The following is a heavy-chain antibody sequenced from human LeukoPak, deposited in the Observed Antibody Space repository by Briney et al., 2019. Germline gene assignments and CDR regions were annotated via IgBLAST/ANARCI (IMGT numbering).Heavy chain of an antibody. CDR2: MSARGGGS. CDR3: GKKLGRHFDFKT. CDR1: GFTLTNYP. V-gene: IGHV3-23*01. J-gene: IGHJ5*02. D-gene: IGHD1-1*01. Sequence: GGSLRLSCAASGFTLTNYPMSWVRQAPGRGLEWVSSMSARGGGSYYADSVKGRFTISRDSSKNTLYLQMNSLRAEDTAVYFWGKKLGRHFDFKTWGQGTLVPSPQ.